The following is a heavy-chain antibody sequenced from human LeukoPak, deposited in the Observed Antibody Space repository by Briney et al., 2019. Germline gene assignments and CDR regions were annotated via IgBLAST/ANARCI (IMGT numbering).Heavy chain of an antibody. CDR2: IDSDGNRR. CDR1: GLTVRTNG. Sequence: GGSLRLSCAASGLTVRTNGMHWVRQPPGQGLEWVAAIDSDGNRRYYADSVKGRFTVSRDIYKNTVDLQIDSLRAEDTAAYFCARDLNQWSIQFDSWGQGTLATVAS. J-gene: IGHJ5*01. D-gene: IGHD2-15*01. CDR3: ARDLNQWSIQFDS. V-gene: IGHV3-33*01.